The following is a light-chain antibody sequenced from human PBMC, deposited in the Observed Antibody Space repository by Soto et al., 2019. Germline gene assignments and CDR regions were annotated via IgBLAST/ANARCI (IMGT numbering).Light chain of an antibody. CDR3: QHYNNWPPLT. CDR1: QNIDNN. Sequence: EIVMTQSPATLSVSPGDRVTLSCRASQNIDNNLAWYQQSPGQPPRLLIYGASTRANGIPARFSGSGSGTEFTLTISSLQSEDFSVYCCQHYNNWPPLTFGGGTKVEIK. CDR2: GAS. J-gene: IGKJ4*01. V-gene: IGKV3D-15*01.